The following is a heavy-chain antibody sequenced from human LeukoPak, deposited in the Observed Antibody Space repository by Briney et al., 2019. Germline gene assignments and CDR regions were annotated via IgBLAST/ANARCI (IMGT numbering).Heavy chain of an antibody. CDR2: IYTSGST. D-gene: IGHD6-13*01. V-gene: IGHV4-4*07. CDR1: GGSISSYY. J-gene: IGHJ6*03. CDR3: ARDSSSWYGSTYYYYMDV. Sequence: SETLSLTCTVSGGSISSYYWSWIRQPPGKGLEWIGRIYTSGSTNYNPSLKSRVTMSVDTSKNQFSLKLSSVTAADTAVYYCARDSSSWYGSTYYYYMDVWGKGTTVTVSS.